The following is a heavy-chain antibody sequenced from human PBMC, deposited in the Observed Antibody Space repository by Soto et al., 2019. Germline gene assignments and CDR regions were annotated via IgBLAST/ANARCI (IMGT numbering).Heavy chain of an antibody. CDR1: GYTFTSYF. J-gene: IGHJ6*02. Sequence: ASVKVSCKASGYTFTSYFITCVRQAPGQGLEWMGWISAYNGNTNYAQMLQGRVTMTTDTSTATAYMEMRSLRSDDTAVYYCARQNYYSGMDVWGQGTTVTVSS. CDR2: ISAYNGNT. V-gene: IGHV1-18*01. CDR3: ARQNYYSGMDV.